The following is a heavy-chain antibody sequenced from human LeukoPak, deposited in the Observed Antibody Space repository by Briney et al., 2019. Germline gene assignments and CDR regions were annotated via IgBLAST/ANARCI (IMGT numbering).Heavy chain of an antibody. D-gene: IGHD1-20*01. V-gene: IGHV1-8*01. CDR3: ARTEKITGTHDY. Sequence: ASVKVSCKASGYTFTSYDINWVRQATGQGLEWMGWMNPNSGNTGYAQKFQGRVTMPRNTSISTAYMELSSLRSQDTAVYYCARTEKITGTHDYWGQGTLVTVSS. CDR2: MNPNSGNT. CDR1: GYTFTSYD. J-gene: IGHJ4*02.